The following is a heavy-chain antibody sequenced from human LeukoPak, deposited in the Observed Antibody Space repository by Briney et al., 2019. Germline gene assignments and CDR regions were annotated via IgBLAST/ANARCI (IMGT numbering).Heavy chain of an antibody. CDR3: ARVDYGGHSDFDYFDY. CDR1: GYTFTDFY. V-gene: IGHV1-2*02. Sequence: EASVKVSCKAFGYTFTDFYIHWVRQAPGQGLEWMAWINPSSGGTFYAQRFQGRVTMTRDTSINTAYMELSSLRFDDTAVYYCARVDYGGHSDFDYFDYWGQGTLVTVSS. D-gene: IGHD4-23*01. CDR2: INPSSGGT. J-gene: IGHJ4*02.